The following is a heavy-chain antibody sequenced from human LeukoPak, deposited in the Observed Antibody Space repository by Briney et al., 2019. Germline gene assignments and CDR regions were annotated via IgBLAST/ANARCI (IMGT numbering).Heavy chain of an antibody. CDR2: ISGSGGST. Sequence: PGGSLRLSCAASGFTFSSYAMSWVCQAPGPGLELVSAISGSGGSTYYADSVKGRFTISRDNSKNTLYLQMNSLRAEDTAVYYCAKDKIRSFPTRTREYSGYDGSVAFDIWGQGTMVTVSS. D-gene: IGHD5-12*01. J-gene: IGHJ3*02. V-gene: IGHV3-23*01. CDR1: GFTFSSYA. CDR3: AKDKIRSFPTRTREYSGYDGSVAFDI.